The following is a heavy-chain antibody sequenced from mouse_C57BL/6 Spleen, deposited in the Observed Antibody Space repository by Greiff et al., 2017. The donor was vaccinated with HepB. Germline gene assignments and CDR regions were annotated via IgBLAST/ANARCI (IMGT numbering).Heavy chain of an antibody. V-gene: IGHV2-2*01. CDR3: ASMITTGYWYFDV. CDR1: GFSLTSYG. Sequence: QVQLQQSGPGLVQPSQSLSITCTVSGFSLTSYGVHWVRQSPGKGLEWLGVIWSGGSTDYNAAFISRLSISKDNSKSQVFFKMNSLQADDTAIYYCASMITTGYWYFDVWGTGTTVTVSS. CDR2: IWSGGST. D-gene: IGHD2-4*01. J-gene: IGHJ1*03.